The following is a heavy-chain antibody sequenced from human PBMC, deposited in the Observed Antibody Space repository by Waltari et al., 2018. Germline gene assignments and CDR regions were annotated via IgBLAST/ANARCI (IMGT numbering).Heavy chain of an antibody. CDR1: GYSISSGYY. Sequence: QVQLQESGPGLVKPSETLSPTCAVSGYSISSGYYWGWIRQPPGKGLEWIGSIYHSGSTYYNPSLKSRVTISVDTSKNQFSLKLSSVTAADTAVYYCASIEYSVDYWGQGTLVTVSS. J-gene: IGHJ4*02. V-gene: IGHV4-38-2*01. D-gene: IGHD6-6*01. CDR2: IYHSGST. CDR3: ASIEYSVDY.